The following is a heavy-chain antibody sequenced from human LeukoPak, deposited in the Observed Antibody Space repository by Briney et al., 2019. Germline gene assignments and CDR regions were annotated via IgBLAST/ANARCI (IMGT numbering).Heavy chain of an antibody. CDR3: ARVEALRIRGVIINDYFDS. J-gene: IGHJ4*02. CDR2: IYYTGST. V-gene: IGHV4-59*01. CDR1: GGSINVYS. Sequence: SETLSLTCTVSGGSINVYSWSWVRQSPGKGLEWIVYIYYTGSTTYNPSPESRVTVPIDTSTNHFSLNLNSVTAADTGLYFCARVEALRIRGVIINDYFDSWGQGTVVTVSS. D-gene: IGHD3-10*01.